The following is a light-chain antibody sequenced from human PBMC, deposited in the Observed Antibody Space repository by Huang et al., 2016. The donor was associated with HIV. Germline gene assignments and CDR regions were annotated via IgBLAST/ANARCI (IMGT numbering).Light chain of an antibody. CDR1: HSIGSK. J-gene: IGKJ4*01. CDR3: QQYDIWPPLT. CDR2: GAS. V-gene: IGKV3-15*01. Sequence: IMMTQSPTTLSVSPGDRATLSCRASHSIGSKLAWYQHKPGQPPRLLMYGASARATGIPSRFSGAGSGTEFTLTIRSVQSEEFALYYCQQYDIWPPLTFGGGTKVEIK.